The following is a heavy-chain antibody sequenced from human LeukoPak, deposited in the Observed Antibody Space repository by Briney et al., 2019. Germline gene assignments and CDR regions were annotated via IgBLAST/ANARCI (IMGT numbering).Heavy chain of an antibody. CDR3: ARERSSWHTYGMDV. Sequence: GGSLRLSCASSGFTFSFYWMHWVRQAPGKGLEWVAVIWFDGSNKYYADSVKGRFTISRDNSKNTLYLQMNSLRAEDTAVYYCARERSSWHTYGMDVWGQGTTVTVSS. CDR2: IWFDGSNK. J-gene: IGHJ6*02. CDR1: GFTFSFYW. D-gene: IGHD6-13*01. V-gene: IGHV3-33*08.